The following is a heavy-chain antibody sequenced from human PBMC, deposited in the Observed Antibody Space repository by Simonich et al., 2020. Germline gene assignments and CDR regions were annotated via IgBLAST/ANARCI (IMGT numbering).Heavy chain of an antibody. Sequence: QVQLVQSGAEVKKPGASVKVSCKASGYTFTSYDINWVRQATGQGLEWMRRMNPNSGNTGYAQKFQGRVTITRNTAISTAYMELSSLRSEDTAVYYCARTYSGSYYYFDYWGQGTLVTVSS. CDR2: MNPNSGNT. CDR1: GYTFTSYD. J-gene: IGHJ4*02. CDR3: ARTYSGSYYYFDY. V-gene: IGHV1-8*03. D-gene: IGHD1-26*01.